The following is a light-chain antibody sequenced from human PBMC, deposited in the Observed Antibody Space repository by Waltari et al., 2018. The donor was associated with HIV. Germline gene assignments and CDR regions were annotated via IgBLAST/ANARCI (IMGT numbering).Light chain of an antibody. CDR3: SSFVRGNTVV. CDR2: EVN. Sequence: QSALTQPPSTSGSPGQSVTISCTGTSSDVGGYDSVSWYQQHPGKAPKLMIYEVNKRPSGVPDRFSGSKSGNTASLTVSGLQTEDEADYYCSSFVRGNTVVFGGGTKVTVL. V-gene: IGLV2-8*01. CDR1: SSDVGGYDS. J-gene: IGLJ3*02.